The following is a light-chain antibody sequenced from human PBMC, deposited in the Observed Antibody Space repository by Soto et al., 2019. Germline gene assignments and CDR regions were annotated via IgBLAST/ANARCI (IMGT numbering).Light chain of an antibody. CDR3: QQRSNWPL. V-gene: IGKV3-11*01. CDR1: QTVNSR. J-gene: IGKJ5*01. Sequence: EIVLTQSPATLSSSPGERATLSCRASQTVNSRLAWYQHKPGQDPRLLIYHTSNRATGIPARFSGSGSGTDFTLTISSLEPEDFAVYYCQQRSNWPLFGQGTRLEIK. CDR2: HTS.